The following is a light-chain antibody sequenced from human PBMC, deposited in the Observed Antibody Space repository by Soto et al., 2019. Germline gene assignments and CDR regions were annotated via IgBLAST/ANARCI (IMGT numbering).Light chain of an antibody. V-gene: IGLV2-14*03. Sequence: QSVLTQPASVSGSPGQSITISCTGTSSDVGAYTFVSWYQQHPDKVPKLMIFDVSRRPSGVSDRFSGSKSGNTASLTISGIQPEHEADDYFSSYTSSSTHVFGCGTKLTVL. CDR2: DVS. J-gene: IGLJ1*01. CDR1: SSDVGAYTF. CDR3: SSYTSSSTHV.